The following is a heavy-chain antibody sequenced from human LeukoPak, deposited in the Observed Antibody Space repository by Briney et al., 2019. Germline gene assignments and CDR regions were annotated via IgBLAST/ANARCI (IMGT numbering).Heavy chain of an antibody. CDR2: IKQDGSEQ. CDR3: AREVAYDSSGTLGYYYYGVDV. J-gene: IGHJ6*02. V-gene: IGHV3-7*01. Sequence: GGSLRLSCAASGLKFSNYWLTWVRQAPGKGLEWVANIKQDGSEQYYVDSVKGRFTISRDNAKNSLYLQMNNLRAEDTAVYYCAREVAYDSSGTLGYYYYGVDVWGQGTTVTVSS. CDR1: GLKFSNYW. D-gene: IGHD3-22*01.